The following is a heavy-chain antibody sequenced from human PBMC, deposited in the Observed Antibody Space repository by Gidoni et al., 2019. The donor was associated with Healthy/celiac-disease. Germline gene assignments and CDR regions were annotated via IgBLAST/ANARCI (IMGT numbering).Heavy chain of an antibody. J-gene: IGHJ6*02. CDR2: IWYDGSNK. CDR3: ARDYYGSGSYQDYYYYGMDV. CDR1: GFTFSSSG. Sequence: QVQLVESGGGVVQPGRSLRLSCAASGFTFSSSGMHWVRQAPGKGLEWVAVIWYDGSNKYYADSVKGRFTISRDNSKNTLYLQMNSLRAEDTAVYYCARDYYGSGSYQDYYYYGMDVWGQGTTVTVSS. D-gene: IGHD3-10*01. V-gene: IGHV3-33*01.